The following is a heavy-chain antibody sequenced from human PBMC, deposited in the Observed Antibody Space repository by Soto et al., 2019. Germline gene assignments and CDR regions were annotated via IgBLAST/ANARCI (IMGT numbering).Heavy chain of an antibody. CDR2: INADGTKN. CDR1: GFTFNKYW. J-gene: IGHJ4*02. D-gene: IGHD1-26*01. CDR3: IKGGYDLQDSGTYGTLDD. V-gene: IGHV3-74*03. Sequence: EVQLAESGGGSVETRGSLRLSCAASGFTFNKYWMHWVRQVPGKSFVLVSRINADGTKNTYADSVRGRFTTTRDDTKKTLFLQMNTLRAEDTAVYFCIKGGYDLQDSGTYGTLDDWGRGTLVTVSS.